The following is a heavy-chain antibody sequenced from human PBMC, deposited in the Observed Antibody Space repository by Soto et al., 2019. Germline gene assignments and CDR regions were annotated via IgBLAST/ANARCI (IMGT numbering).Heavy chain of an antibody. CDR2: ISGGGGTT. D-gene: IGHD6-13*01. CDR3: AKGPITAAGTRYFDY. J-gene: IGHJ4*02. Sequence: GGSLRLSCAASGFSFSTYAMSWVRQAPGEGLGWVSDISGGGGTTFYEDSVKGRFTISRDNSKNTLYLQMNSLRAEDTAVYYCAKGPITAAGTRYFDYWGQGTLVTVSS. CDR1: GFSFSTYA. V-gene: IGHV3-23*01.